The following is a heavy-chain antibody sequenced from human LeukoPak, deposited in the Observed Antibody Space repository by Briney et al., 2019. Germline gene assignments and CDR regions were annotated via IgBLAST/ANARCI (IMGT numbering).Heavy chain of an antibody. D-gene: IGHD2-2*01. J-gene: IGHJ6*03. CDR2: INSDGSST. Sequence: GGSLRLSCAASGFTFSSYWMHWVRQAPGKGLVWVSRINSDGSSTSYADSVKGRFTISRDNAKNTLYLQMNSLRAEDTAVYYCARARGYCSSTSCSGYYYMDVWGKGTTVTVSS. V-gene: IGHV3-74*01. CDR3: ARARGYCSSTSCSGYYYMDV. CDR1: GFTFSSYW.